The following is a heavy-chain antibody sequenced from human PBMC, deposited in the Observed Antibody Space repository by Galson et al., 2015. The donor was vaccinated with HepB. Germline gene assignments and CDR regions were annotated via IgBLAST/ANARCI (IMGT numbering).Heavy chain of an antibody. V-gene: IGHV4-4*02. CDR2: VYHSGSA. CDR1: GVSITGSNW. J-gene: IGHJ6*02. CDR3: ARAPFAYYSLVV. D-gene: IGHD3-3*01. Sequence: ETLSLTCAVSGVSITGSNWWAWVRQPPGKGLEWIGEVYHSGSANYGPSLKSRVTMSVDKSKNQMSLMVRSVTGADTAVYYCARAPFAYYSLVVWGQGTTVTVSS.